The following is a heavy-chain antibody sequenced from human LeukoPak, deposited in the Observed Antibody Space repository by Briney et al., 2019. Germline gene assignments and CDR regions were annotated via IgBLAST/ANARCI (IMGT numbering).Heavy chain of an antibody. CDR2: IYYSGST. V-gene: IGHV4-59*08. CDR3: ARVQYRARLVAFDI. CDR1: GGSISSYY. Sequence: SETLSLTCTVSGGSISSYYWSWIRQPPGKGLEWIGYIYYSGSTNYNPSLKSRVTISVDTSKNQFSLKLSSVTAADTAVYYCARVQYRARLVAFDIWGQGTMVTVPS. J-gene: IGHJ3*02. D-gene: IGHD1-1*01.